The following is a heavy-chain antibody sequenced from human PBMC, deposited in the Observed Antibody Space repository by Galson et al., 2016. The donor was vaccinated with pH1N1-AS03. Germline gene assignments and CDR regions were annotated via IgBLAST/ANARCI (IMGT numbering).Heavy chain of an antibody. CDR2: IKQYGQGS. CDR1: GFSFSTYW. J-gene: IGHJ4*02. D-gene: IGHD4-23*01. Sequence: SLRLSCAASGFSFSTYWMNWVRQAPGKGLEWVATIKQYGQGSEYVDSVNGRFSVSRDNAKNLLYLQMNSLRVDDTAVYFCARDVGGPDDYWGQGTLVTVSS. CDR3: ARDVGGPDDY. V-gene: IGHV3-7*01.